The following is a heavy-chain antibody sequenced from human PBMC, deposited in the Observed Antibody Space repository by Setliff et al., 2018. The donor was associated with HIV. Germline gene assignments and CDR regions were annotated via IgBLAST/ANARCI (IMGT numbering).Heavy chain of an antibody. Sequence: PGGSLRLSCAAAGFTFSTYAMGWVRQAPGKGLEWVSTVGAVGAPTHYAESVKGRFTISKDNSKNTLYLQMSSLRDEDTAVYYCAKVFLFGIDVFDIWGQGTMVTVSS. V-gene: IGHV3-23*01. CDR2: VGAVGAPT. CDR3: AKVFLFGIDVFDI. J-gene: IGHJ3*02. D-gene: IGHD3-16*01. CDR1: GFTFSTYA.